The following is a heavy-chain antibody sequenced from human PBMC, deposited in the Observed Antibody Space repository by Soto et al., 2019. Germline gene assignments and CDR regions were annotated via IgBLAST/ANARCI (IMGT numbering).Heavy chain of an antibody. CDR3: ARRLRNIVVVPTAMESDL. CDR2: IDPSDSHP. V-gene: IGHV5-10-1*01. Sequence: GESRKISCQGSGYRFTSYWISWVRQMAGKGLEWMGSIDPSDSHPTHSPSFQCHVTISADKSTSTAYLQWSSLKVSDTAIYYCARRLRNIVVVPTAMESDLWGRGTLVTVSS. CDR1: GYRFTSYW. J-gene: IGHJ2*01. D-gene: IGHD2-2*01.